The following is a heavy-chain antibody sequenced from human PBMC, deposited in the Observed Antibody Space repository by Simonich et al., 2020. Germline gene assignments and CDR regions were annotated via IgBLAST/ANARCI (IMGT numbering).Heavy chain of an antibody. Sequence: EVQLVESGGGLIQPGGSLRLSCAASGFTVSSNYMSLVRQAPGKGLEWASVIYSGGSTYYADSVKGRFTISRDNSKNTLYLQINSLRAEDTAVYYCARWTATGYYFDYWGQGTLVTVSS. D-gene: IGHD1-1*01. V-gene: IGHV3-53*01. CDR3: ARWTATGYYFDY. CDR1: GFTVSSNY. CDR2: IYSGGST. J-gene: IGHJ4*02.